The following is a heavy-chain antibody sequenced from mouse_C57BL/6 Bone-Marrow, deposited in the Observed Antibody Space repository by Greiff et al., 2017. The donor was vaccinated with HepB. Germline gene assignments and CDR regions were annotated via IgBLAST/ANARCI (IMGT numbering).Heavy chain of an antibody. Sequence: EVQLQQSGAELVRPGASVKLSCTASGFNIKDDYMHWVKQRPEQGLEWIGWIDPENGDTEYASKFQGKATITADTSSNTAYLQLSSLTSEDTAVYYCTTYWGYWYFDVWGTGTTVTVSS. D-gene: IGHD4-1*01. V-gene: IGHV14-4*01. CDR2: IDPENGDT. J-gene: IGHJ1*03. CDR3: TTYWGYWYFDV. CDR1: GFNIKDDY.